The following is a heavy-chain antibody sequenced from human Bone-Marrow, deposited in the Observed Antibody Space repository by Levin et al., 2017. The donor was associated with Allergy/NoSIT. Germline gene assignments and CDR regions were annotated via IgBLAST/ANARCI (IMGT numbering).Heavy chain of an antibody. Sequence: GESLKISCAASGFTFSSYAMHWVRQAPGKGLEWVAVISYDGSNKYYADSVKGRFTISRDNSKNTLYLQMNSLRAEDTAVYYCARELSRPEYSSSQYWGQGTLVTVSS. D-gene: IGHD6-6*01. J-gene: IGHJ4*02. CDR2: ISYDGSNK. V-gene: IGHV3-30-3*01. CDR3: ARELSRPEYSSSQY. CDR1: GFTFSSYA.